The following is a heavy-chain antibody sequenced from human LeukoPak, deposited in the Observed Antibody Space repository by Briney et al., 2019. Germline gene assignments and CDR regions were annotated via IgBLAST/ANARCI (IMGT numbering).Heavy chain of an antibody. V-gene: IGHV4-4*07. CDR3: ARDRYGGIIDY. CDR1: GGSISSYY. J-gene: IGHJ4*02. CDR2: FYTSGST. Sequence: SETLSLTCTVSGGSISSYYWSWIRQPAGKGLEWIERFYTSGSTNYNPSLKSRVTMSVDTSKNQFSLKLTSVTAADTAMYYCARDRYGGIIDYWGQGTLVTVSS. D-gene: IGHD1-1*01.